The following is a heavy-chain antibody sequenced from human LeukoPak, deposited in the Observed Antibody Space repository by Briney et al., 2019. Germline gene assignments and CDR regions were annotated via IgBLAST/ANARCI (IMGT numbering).Heavy chain of an antibody. CDR3: ATGSGSYSPSFDY. V-gene: IGHV1-24*01. J-gene: IGHJ4*02. CDR2: FDPEDGET. CDR1: GYTFTGYY. Sequence: ASVKVSCKAAGYTFTGYYMHWVRQAPGKGREWMGGFDPEDGETIYAQKCQGRVTMTEDTSTDTAYMELSSLRSEDTAVYYCATGSGSYSPSFDYWGQGTLVTVSS. D-gene: IGHD3-10*01.